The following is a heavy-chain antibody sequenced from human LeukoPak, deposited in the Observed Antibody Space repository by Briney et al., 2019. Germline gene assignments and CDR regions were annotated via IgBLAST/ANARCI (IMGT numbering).Heavy chain of an antibody. D-gene: IGHD4-11*01. Sequence: GGSLRLSCAASGFTFNTYWIHLVRQVPGKGLVWVSRINGDGSSTAYADSVKGRFTISRDNAKNTLYLQMNSLRAKDTAVYYCAREKGSSNYDSWGQGTLVTVSS. CDR3: AREKGSSNYDS. J-gene: IGHJ5*01. CDR2: INGDGSST. CDR1: GFTFNTYW. V-gene: IGHV3-74*03.